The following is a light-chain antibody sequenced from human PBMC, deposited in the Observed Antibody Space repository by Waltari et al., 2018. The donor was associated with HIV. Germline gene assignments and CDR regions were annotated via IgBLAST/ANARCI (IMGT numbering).Light chain of an antibody. V-gene: IGLV2-8*01. Sequence: QSALTQPPSAPGSPGQSVTISCTGTTKDVGLYNYVSWYQQNPGEAPKLIIFEVSKRPSGVPDRFSGSKSGNTASLTVSGLQSEDEADYFCSSYAGSNTLLFGGGTKLTVL. J-gene: IGLJ2*01. CDR1: TKDVGLYNY. CDR3: SSYAGSNTLL. CDR2: EVS.